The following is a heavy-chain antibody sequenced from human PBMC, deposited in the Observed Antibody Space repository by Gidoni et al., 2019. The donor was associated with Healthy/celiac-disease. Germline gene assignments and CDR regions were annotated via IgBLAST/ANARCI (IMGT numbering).Heavy chain of an antibody. V-gene: IGHV1-69*06. Sequence: QVQLVQSGAEVKKHGSSVKVSCKASGGTFSSYAISCVRQAPGQGLEWLGGIIPIFGTANYAQKFQGRVTITADKSTSTAYMELSSLRSEDTAVYYGARGGEGLRLLFYWGQGTLVTVSS. CDR1: GGTFSSYA. D-gene: IGHD5-12*01. J-gene: IGHJ4*02. CDR2: IIPIFGTA. CDR3: ARGGEGLRLLFY.